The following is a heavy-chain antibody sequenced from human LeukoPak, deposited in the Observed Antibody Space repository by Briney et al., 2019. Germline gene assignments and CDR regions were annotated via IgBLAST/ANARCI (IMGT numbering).Heavy chain of an antibody. CDR2: IYYSGST. Sequence: SETLSLTCTVSGGSISSSSYYWGWIRQPPGKGLEWIGSIYYSGSTYYNPSLKSRVTISVDTSKNQFSLKLSSVTAADTAVYYCAGEGSYDAFDIWGQGTMVTVSS. CDR3: AGEGSYDAFDI. D-gene: IGHD3-10*01. V-gene: IGHV4-39*07. J-gene: IGHJ3*02. CDR1: GGSISSSSYY.